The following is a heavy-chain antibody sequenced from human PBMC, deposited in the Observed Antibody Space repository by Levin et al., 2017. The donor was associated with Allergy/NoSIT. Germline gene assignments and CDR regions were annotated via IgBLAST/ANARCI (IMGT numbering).Heavy chain of an antibody. CDR3: TRGVCSGGSCYLSSYAFDI. CDR1: GFTFGDYA. CDR2: IRSKAYGGTT. J-gene: IGHJ3*02. Sequence: PGGSLRLSCTASGFTFGDYAMSWFRQAPGKGLEWVGFIRSKAYGGTTEYAASVKGRFTISRDDSKSIAYLQMNSLKTEDTAVYYCTRGVCSGGSCYLSSYAFDIWGQGTMVTVSS. V-gene: IGHV3-49*03. D-gene: IGHD2-15*01.